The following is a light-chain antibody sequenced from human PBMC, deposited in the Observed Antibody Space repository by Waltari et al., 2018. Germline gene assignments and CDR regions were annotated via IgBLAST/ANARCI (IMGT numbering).Light chain of an antibody. Sequence: DIQLTQSPSFLSASVGDSVTITCRASQGISSYLAWYQQKPGKARKLLIYAASTLQSGVPSRFSGSGSGTEFTLTISSLQPEDFATYYCQQLKIFGPGTKVDIE. CDR1: QGISSY. CDR2: AAS. V-gene: IGKV1-9*01. J-gene: IGKJ3*01. CDR3: QQLKI.